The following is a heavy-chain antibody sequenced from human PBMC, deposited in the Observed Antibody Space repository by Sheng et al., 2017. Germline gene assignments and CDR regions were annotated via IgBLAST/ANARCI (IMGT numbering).Heavy chain of an antibody. CDR1: GGSVSNNNYY. J-gene: IGHJ6*02. CDR2: IFYTGTS. CDR3: VRDDSRGESAS. D-gene: IGHD4-4*01. V-gene: IGHV4-39*07. Sequence: QMQLQGSGPRLVKTSETLSLSCNVSGGSVSNNNYYWGWIRQSPGKALEWIGIIFYTGTSYYNSSLRSRVALSVDTSKNQFSLKVTSVTVADTAVYYCVRDDSRGESASGGPGAAVTVSS.